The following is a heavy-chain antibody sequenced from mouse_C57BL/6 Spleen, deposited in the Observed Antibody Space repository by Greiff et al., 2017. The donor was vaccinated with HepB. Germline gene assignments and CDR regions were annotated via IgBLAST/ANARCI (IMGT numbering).Heavy chain of an antibody. CDR3: ARIYYDYDADFAY. D-gene: IGHD2-4*01. CDR1: GYTFTSYW. Sequence: QVQLKESGAELVRPGSSVKLSCKASGYTFTSYWMDWVKQRPGQGLEWIGNIYPSDSETHYNQKFKGKATLTVDKSSSTAYMQLSSLTSEDSAVYYCARIYYDYDADFAYWGQGTLVTVSA. CDR2: IYPSDSET. J-gene: IGHJ3*01. V-gene: IGHV1-61*01.